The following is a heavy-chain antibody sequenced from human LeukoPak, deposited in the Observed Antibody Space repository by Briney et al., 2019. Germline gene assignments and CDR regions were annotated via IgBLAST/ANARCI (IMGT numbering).Heavy chain of an antibody. CDR3: AKDVAAAGYFDY. D-gene: IGHD6-13*01. J-gene: IGHJ4*02. CDR2: ISGSGGST. CDR1: GFTFSSYG. Sequence: GGSLRLSCAASGFTFSSYGMHWVRQAPGKGLEWVSAISGSGGSTYYADSVKGRFTISRDNSKNTLYLQMNSLRAEDTAVYYCAKDVAAAGYFDYWGQGTLVTVSS. V-gene: IGHV3-23*01.